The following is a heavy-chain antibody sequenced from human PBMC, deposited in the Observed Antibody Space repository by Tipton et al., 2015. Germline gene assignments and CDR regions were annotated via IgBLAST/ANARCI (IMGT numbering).Heavy chain of an antibody. V-gene: IGHV4-34*01. CDR2: INESGST. CDR1: NGSLRDYY. D-gene: IGHD4-23*01. J-gene: IGHJ4*02. CDR3: ARGGLDGGNSVFH. Sequence: TLSLTCAVHNGSLRDYYWSWIRQPPGKGLQWIGEINESGSTNYNLSLKSRVTLSMDMSKNQFSLKMTSVTAADTAFYYCARGGLDGGNSVFHWGQGNLVSVSS.